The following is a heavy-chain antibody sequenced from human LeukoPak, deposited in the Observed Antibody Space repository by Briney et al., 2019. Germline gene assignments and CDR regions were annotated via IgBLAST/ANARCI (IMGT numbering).Heavy chain of an antibody. J-gene: IGHJ4*02. CDR3: ATDYYDSSPPSHFDY. Sequence: GGSLRLSCAASGFTFTNYAMSWVRQAPGKGLEWVSAISGSGGSTYYADSVKGRFTISRDNSKNTLYLQMNSLRAEDTAVYYCATDYYDSSPPSHFDYWGQGTLVTVSS. V-gene: IGHV3-23*01. CDR1: GFTFTNYA. CDR2: ISGSGGST. D-gene: IGHD3-22*01.